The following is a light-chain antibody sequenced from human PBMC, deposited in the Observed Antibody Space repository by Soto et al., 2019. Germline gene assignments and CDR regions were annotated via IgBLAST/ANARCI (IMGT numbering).Light chain of an antibody. J-gene: IGKJ5*01. CDR1: QSVSSIY. CDR2: GSY. V-gene: IGKV3-20*01. Sequence: EIVLTQSPDTLSLSPGEGATLSFRASQSVSSIYLAWYHQRPGQAPRLLIYGSYSRATGIPDRFSGGGSGTDFTLTISRLEPEDFAVYYCQQYGSLPITFGQGTRLEIK. CDR3: QQYGSLPIT.